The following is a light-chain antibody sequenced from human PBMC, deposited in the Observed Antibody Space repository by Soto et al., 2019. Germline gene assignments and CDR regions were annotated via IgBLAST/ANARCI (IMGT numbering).Light chain of an antibody. CDR2: DVS. CDR3: CSYAGSYSLV. CDR1: TSDIGGYNY. Sequence: QSALTQPRSVSGSPGQSVTISWTGTTSDIGGYNYVSWYQQLPGKAPKLMIYDVSKRPSGVPDRFSGSKSDNTASLTISGLQAEDEADYYCCSYAGSYSLVFGGGTKLTVL. J-gene: IGLJ2*01. V-gene: IGLV2-11*01.